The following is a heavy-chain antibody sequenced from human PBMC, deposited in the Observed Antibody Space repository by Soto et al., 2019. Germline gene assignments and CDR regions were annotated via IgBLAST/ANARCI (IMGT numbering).Heavy chain of an antibody. CDR3: TTVWFGELLYSHGGYYYMDV. CDR2: IKSKTDGGTT. D-gene: IGHD3-10*01. Sequence: PGGSLRLSCAASGFTFSNAWMSWVRQAPGKGLEWVGRIKSKTDGGTTDYAAPVKGRFTISRDDSKNTLYLQMNSLKTEDTAVYYCTTVWFGELLYSHGGYYYMDVWGKGTTVTVSS. J-gene: IGHJ6*03. V-gene: IGHV3-15*01. CDR1: GFTFSNAW.